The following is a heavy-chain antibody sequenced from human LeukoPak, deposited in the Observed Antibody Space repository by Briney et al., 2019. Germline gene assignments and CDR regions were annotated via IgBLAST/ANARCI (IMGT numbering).Heavy chain of an antibody. J-gene: IGHJ6*03. CDR1: GSTFSSYA. D-gene: IGHD6-13*01. CDR2: IIPIFGTA. V-gene: IGHV1-69*05. CDR3: ARSTAAAGTGYMDV. Sequence: GASVKVSCKASGSTFSSYAISWVRQAPGQGLEWMGGIIPIFGTANYAQKFQGRVTITTDESTSTAYMELSSLRSEDTAVYYCARSTAAAGTGYMDVWGKGTTVTVSS.